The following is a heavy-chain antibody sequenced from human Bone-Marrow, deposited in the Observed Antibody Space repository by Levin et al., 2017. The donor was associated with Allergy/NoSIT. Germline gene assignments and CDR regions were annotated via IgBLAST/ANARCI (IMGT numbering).Heavy chain of an antibody. V-gene: IGHV5-51*01. CDR1: GYHPTDYW. CDR3: ARQSDELPPYDGEWVEEHYFDH. J-gene: IGHJ4*02. Sequence: GGSLRLSCQGSGYHPTDYWIGRVRQLPGKGLEWMGNIYPGDSETRSSPSFQGQVTFSVDKSMNTAYLQWDSLRASDTAMYYCARQSDELPPYDGEWVEEHYFDHWGQGTLVTVSS. D-gene: IGHD3-10*01. CDR2: IYPGDSET.